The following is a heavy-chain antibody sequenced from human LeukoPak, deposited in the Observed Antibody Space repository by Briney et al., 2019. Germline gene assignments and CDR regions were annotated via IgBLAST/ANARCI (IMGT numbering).Heavy chain of an antibody. CDR2: ISYSGIT. Sequence: PSETLSLTCTVSGGSISNDFWSWIRQPPGKGLEWIGYISYSGITNYNPSLESRVTISVDTSKNQISLRLRSVTAADTAVYFCAGDIAAMNIPGSRLDPWGQGTLVTVSS. CDR1: GGSISNDF. CDR3: AGDIAAMNIPGSRLDP. J-gene: IGHJ5*02. D-gene: IGHD6-13*01. V-gene: IGHV4-59*08.